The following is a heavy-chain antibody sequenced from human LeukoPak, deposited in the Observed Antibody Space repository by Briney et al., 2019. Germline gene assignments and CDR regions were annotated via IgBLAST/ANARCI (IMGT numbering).Heavy chain of an antibody. Sequence: SETLSLTCTVSDGSISSYYWSWIRQPPGKGLEWIGYIYYSGSTNYNPSLKSRVTISVDTSKNQFSLKLSSVTAADTAVYYCAREVRYYGSGSYYPLFDYWGQGTLVTVSS. CDR2: IYYSGST. V-gene: IGHV4-59*01. J-gene: IGHJ4*02. CDR1: DGSISSYY. CDR3: AREVRYYGSGSYYPLFDY. D-gene: IGHD3-10*01.